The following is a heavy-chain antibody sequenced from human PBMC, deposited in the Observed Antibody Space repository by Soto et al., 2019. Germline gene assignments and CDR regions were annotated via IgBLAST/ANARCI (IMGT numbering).Heavy chain of an antibody. J-gene: IGHJ4*02. CDR1: EGTFNSYA. CDR3: ASGASRWYPYFFDS. CDR2: IIPYYNTL. Sequence: ASVKVSCKASEGTFNSYAIAWVRQALGQGLEWMGGIIPYYNTLNYAQKFQDRVTITADDSTNTVYMELSSLRSDDTAVYFCASGASRWYPYFFDSWAQGTLVTVSS. D-gene: IGHD6-13*01. V-gene: IGHV1-69*13.